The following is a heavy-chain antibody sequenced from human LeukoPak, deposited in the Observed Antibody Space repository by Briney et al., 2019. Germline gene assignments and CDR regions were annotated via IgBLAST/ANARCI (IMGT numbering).Heavy chain of an antibody. CDR2: ISWNSGSI. J-gene: IGHJ3*02. CDR1: GFTFDDYA. Sequence: RSGGSLRLSCAASGFTFDDYAMHWVRQAPGKGLEWVSGISWNSGSIGCADSVKGRFTISRDNAKNSLYLQMNSLRAEDTALYYCARTDSGGYDLAYAFDIWGQGTMVTVSS. V-gene: IGHV3-9*01. D-gene: IGHD5-12*01. CDR3: ARTDSGGYDLAYAFDI.